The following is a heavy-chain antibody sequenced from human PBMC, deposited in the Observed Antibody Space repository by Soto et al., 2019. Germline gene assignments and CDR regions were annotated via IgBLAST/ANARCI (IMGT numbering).Heavy chain of an antibody. V-gene: IGHV3-20*04. CDR3: ARAGYSSSWHTLYFYYGLDV. CDR1: GFTFDDYA. D-gene: IGHD6-13*01. J-gene: IGHJ6*02. Sequence: EVQLVESGGGVVRPGGSLRLSCAASGFTFDDYAMSWVRQAPGKGLEWVSGVYWNGGGTGYADSVRGRFTNSRDKAKNSLFLQMNSLRAEDTALYYCARAGYSSSWHTLYFYYGLDVWGQGTPVTVSS. CDR2: VYWNGGGT.